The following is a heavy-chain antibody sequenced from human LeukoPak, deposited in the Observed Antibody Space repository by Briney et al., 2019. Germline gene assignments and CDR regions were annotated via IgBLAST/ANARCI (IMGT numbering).Heavy chain of an antibody. CDR1: GGSISSYY. Sequence: SETLSLTCTVSGGSISSYYWSWIRQPPGKGLEWFGYIYYSGSTNYNPSLKGRVTISVDTSKNQFSLKLSSVTAADTAVYYCARGNGYYYDSSGYLFDYWGLGTLVTVSS. J-gene: IGHJ4*02. D-gene: IGHD3-22*01. CDR2: IYYSGST. CDR3: ARGNGYYYDSSGYLFDY. V-gene: IGHV4-59*01.